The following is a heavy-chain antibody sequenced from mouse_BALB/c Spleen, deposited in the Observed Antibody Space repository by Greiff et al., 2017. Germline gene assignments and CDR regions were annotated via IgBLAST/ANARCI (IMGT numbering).Heavy chain of an antibody. V-gene: IGHV8-12*01. J-gene: IGHJ3*01. CDR1: GFSLSTSGMG. CDR3: ARRGTSAWFAY. Sequence: QVTLKVSGPGILQPSQTLSLTCSFSGFSLSTSGMGVSWHRQPSGKGLEWLAHIYWDDDKRYNPSLKSRLTISKDTSRNQVFLKITSVDTADTATCYGARRGTSAWFAYWGQGTLVTVSA. CDR2: IYWDDDK.